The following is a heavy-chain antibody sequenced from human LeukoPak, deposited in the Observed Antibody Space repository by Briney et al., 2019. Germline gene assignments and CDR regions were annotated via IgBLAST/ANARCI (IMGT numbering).Heavy chain of an antibody. J-gene: IGHJ6*03. CDR1: GGSISSSSYY. V-gene: IGHV4-39*01. CDR3: GRVRGSSGSYEYYHYMDV. CDR2: IYYSGST. Sequence: SETLSLTCAVSGGSISSSSYYWGWIRQPPGKGLEWIGSIYYSGSTYYNPSLKSRVTISVDTSKNQFSLKLSSVTAADTGVYYCGRVRGSSGSYEYYHYMDVWGKGTTVTISS. D-gene: IGHD1-26*01.